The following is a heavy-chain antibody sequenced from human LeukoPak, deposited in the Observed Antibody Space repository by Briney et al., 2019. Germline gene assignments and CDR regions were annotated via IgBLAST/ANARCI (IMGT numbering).Heavy chain of an antibody. D-gene: IGHD3-10*01. V-gene: IGHV7-4-1*02. Sequence: ASVKVSCKASGYTFTSYAMNWVRQAPGQGLEWMGWINTNTGNPTYAQGFTGRFVFSLDTSVSTAYLQISSLKAEDTAVYYCARVKITMVRGVKNWFDPWGQGTLVTVSS. CDR3: ARVKITMVRGVKNWFDP. CDR2: INTNTGNP. CDR1: GYTFTSYA. J-gene: IGHJ5*02.